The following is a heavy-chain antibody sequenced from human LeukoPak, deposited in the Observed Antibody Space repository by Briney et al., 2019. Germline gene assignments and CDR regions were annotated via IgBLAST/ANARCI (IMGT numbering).Heavy chain of an antibody. CDR3: ARDYWNDSGIDY. J-gene: IGHJ4*02. Sequence: PGGSLRLSCAASGFTFSSFAMTWVRQAPGKGLEWVSGFDGNGPNTYYADSVKGRWTISRDNSKNTLYLQMNSLRAEDTAVYYCARDYWNDSGIDYWGQGTLVTVSS. V-gene: IGHV3-23*01. CDR1: GFTFSSFA. D-gene: IGHD1-1*01. CDR2: FDGNGPNT.